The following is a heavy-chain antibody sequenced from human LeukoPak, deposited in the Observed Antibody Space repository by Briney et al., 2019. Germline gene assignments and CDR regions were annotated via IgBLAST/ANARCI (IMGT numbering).Heavy chain of an antibody. Sequence: PGGSLRLSCAASGFTVSNNYMSWVRQAPGKGLEWVSAIHSGGTTNYADSVQGRFTISRDNSKTTVYLHMNSLRAEDTAVYYCARDSDSGYGPLASWGQGTLVTVSS. CDR3: ARDSDSGYGPLAS. J-gene: IGHJ4*02. V-gene: IGHV3-53*01. D-gene: IGHD5-12*01. CDR2: IHSGGTT. CDR1: GFTVSNNY.